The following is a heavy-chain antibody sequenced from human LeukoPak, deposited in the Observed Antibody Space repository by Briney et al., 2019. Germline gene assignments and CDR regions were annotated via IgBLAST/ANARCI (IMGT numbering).Heavy chain of an antibody. J-gene: IGHJ4*02. CDR3: ARDRDSLYYFDY. CDR2: ISGSGGST. V-gene: IGHV3-23*01. Sequence: PGGSLRLSCAASGFTFSSYAMSWVRQAPGKGLEWVSAISGSGGSTYYADSVRGRFTISRDNSKNTLYLQMNSLRAEDTAVYYCARDRDSLYYFDYWGQGTLVTVSS. CDR1: GFTFSSYA. D-gene: IGHD2-15*01.